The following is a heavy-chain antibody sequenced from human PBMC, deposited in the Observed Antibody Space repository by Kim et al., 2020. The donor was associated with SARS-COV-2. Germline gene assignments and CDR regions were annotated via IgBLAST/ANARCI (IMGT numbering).Heavy chain of an antibody. V-gene: IGHV3-48*03. CDR2: ISPNARYI. D-gene: IGHD1-26*01. J-gene: IGHJ3*02. Sequence: GGSLRLSCAASGFTFNTFEMNWVRQATGKGLEWVSYISPNARYIYYADSVGGRFTISRDNARNSLYLQIDSLRVEDTGIYYCARGMASTTPSGHAFDIWGQGTMVTGSS. CDR3: ARGMASTTPSGHAFDI. CDR1: GFTFNTFE.